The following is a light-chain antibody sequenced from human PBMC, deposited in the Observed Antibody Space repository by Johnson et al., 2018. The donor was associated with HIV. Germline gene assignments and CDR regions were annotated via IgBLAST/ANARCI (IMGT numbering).Light chain of an antibody. CDR1: SSNIGNNY. V-gene: IGLV1-51*02. J-gene: IGLJ1*01. Sequence: VLTQPPSVSAATGQKVTISCSGSSSNIGNNYVSWYQQVPGTAPKLLIYEKNKRPSGIPDRFSASMSGTSATLDITGLQTGDEADYYCGTWDSSLSVYVFGTGTKVTVL. CDR2: EKN. CDR3: GTWDSSLSVYV.